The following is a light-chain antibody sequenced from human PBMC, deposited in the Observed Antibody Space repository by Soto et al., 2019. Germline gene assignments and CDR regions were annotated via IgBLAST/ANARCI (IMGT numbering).Light chain of an antibody. CDR1: QGISSY. V-gene: IGKV1-9*01. CDR3: QQYHSFTLT. CDR2: AAS. Sequence: QLTQSPSSLSESVGDRVAITCRASQGISSYLTWYQQKPGKAPELLIYAASTLQSGVPSRFSGSGSGTDFTLTISCLQSEDFATYYCQQYHSFTLTFGQGTKVDIK. J-gene: IGKJ1*01.